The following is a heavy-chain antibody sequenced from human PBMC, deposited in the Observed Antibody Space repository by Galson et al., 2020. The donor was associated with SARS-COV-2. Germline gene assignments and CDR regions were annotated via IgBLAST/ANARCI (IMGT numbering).Heavy chain of an antibody. CDR2: IYPGDSDT. J-gene: IGHJ4*02. D-gene: IGHD3-22*01. CDR3: ARQGVDSSGYYNLIDY. CDR1: GYSFTSYW. V-gene: IGHV5-51*01. Sequence: GESLKISCQGSGYSFTSYWIGWVRQMPGKGLEWMGIIYPGDSDTRYSPSFQGQVTISADKSISTAYLQWSSLKASDTAMYYCARQGVDSSGYYNLIDYWGQGTLVTVSS.